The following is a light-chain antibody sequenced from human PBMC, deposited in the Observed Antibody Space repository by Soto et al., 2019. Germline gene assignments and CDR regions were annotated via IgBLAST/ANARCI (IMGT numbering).Light chain of an antibody. V-gene: IGKV1-5*01. Sequence: DIQMTQSPSTLSASVGDRVTITCRASQSIVRWMAWYQQKPGKAPKLLIYDASSLETGVPSRFSGSRSGTEFTLTIRSMQTDDFAQYYCQHYHSYSWTFGQGTKVDI. J-gene: IGKJ1*01. CDR2: DAS. CDR1: QSIVRW. CDR3: QHYHSYSWT.